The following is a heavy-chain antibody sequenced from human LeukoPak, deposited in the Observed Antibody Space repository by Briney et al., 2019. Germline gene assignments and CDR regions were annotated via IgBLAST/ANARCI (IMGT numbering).Heavy chain of an antibody. CDR2: ISAYNGNT. CDR1: GYTFTSYG. J-gene: IGHJ6*02. Sequence: ASVKVSCKASGYTFTSYGISWVRQAPGQGLEWMGWISAYNGNTNYAQKLQGRVTMTTDTSTSTAYMELRSLRSDDTAVYYCACFSSSWYPYYYGMDVWGQGTTVTVSS. CDR3: ACFSSSWYPYYYGMDV. V-gene: IGHV1-18*01. D-gene: IGHD6-13*01.